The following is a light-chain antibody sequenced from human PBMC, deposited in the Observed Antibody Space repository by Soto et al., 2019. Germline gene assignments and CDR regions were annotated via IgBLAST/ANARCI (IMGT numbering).Light chain of an antibody. V-gene: IGKV3-20*01. CDR1: QSVSSN. Sequence: EIVMTQSPATLSVSPGERATLSCRASQSVSSNLAWYQQKPGQAPRLLIYGASTRVTDVPDRFSGSGSGADFTLTISRLEPEDFAVYYCQQYGSSPPRTFGQGTKVDI. J-gene: IGKJ1*01. CDR3: QQYGSSPPRT. CDR2: GAS.